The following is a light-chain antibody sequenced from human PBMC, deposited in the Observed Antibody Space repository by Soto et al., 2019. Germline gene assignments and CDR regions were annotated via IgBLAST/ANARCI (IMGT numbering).Light chain of an antibody. CDR3: EVCDANVSGPL. CDR1: RANIGVNP. CDR2: SSS. J-gene: IGLJ2*01. V-gene: IGLV1-44*01. Sequence: QSVLTQPPSASGTPGQTVTISCSGSRANIGVNPVKWYQQLPGTAPKVLIYSSSQRPSGVPDRFAASKSGTSASLAISDLQSEDEADYYCEVCDANVSGPLFGGGTKVTVL.